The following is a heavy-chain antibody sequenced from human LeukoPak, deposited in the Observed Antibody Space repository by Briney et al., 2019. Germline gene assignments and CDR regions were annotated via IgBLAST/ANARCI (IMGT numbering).Heavy chain of an antibody. CDR3: ARKAHTYGDYYLYYFDY. D-gene: IGHD4-17*01. J-gene: IGHJ4*02. V-gene: IGHV4-4*02. Sequence: PSGTLSLTCAVSGGSISSSNWWSWVRQPPGKGLEWIGEIYHSGSTIYNPSLKSRVTISVDKSKNQFSLKLSSVTAADTAVYYCARKAHTYGDYYLYYFDYWGQGTLVTVSS. CDR1: GGSISSSNW. CDR2: IYHSGST.